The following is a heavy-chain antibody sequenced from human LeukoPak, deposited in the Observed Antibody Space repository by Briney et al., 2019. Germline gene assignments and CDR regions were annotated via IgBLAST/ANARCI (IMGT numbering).Heavy chain of an antibody. Sequence: GSLRLSCAASGFTVSSNYMSWVRQAPGKGLEWIGSIDYSGSTNYNPSLKSRVTISVDTSKNQFSLKLSSVTAADTAVYYCARTPGYYDSSGYSEYYFDYWGQGTLVTVSS. CDR3: ARTPGYYDSSGYSEYYFDY. D-gene: IGHD3-22*01. V-gene: IGHV4-59*02. J-gene: IGHJ4*02. CDR1: GFTVSSNY. CDR2: IDYSGST.